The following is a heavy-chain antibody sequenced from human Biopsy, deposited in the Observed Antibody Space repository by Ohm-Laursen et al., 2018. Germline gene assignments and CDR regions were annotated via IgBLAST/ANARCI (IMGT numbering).Heavy chain of an antibody. D-gene: IGHD2-2*02. J-gene: IGHJ4*02. CDR2: ITWNSGFT. CDR1: GFSFDNYV. CDR3: AKGGYCTTTSCYMDVDY. Sequence: SLRLSCTASGFSFDNYVMHWVRQAPGKGLEWVSGITWNSGFTGYADSVKGRFTISRDASKNTLYLLMNSLRAEDTAMYYCAKGGYCTTTSCYMDVDYWGQGTLVTVSS. V-gene: IGHV3-9*01.